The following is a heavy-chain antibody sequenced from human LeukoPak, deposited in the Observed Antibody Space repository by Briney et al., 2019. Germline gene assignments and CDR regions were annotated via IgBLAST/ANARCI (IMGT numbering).Heavy chain of an antibody. CDR2: IHYSGRT. CDR3: ARVSPDTATDYGWFDP. Sequence: PSETLSLTCTVSGGSISGYYWSWIRQPLGKGLEWIGYIHYSGRTNYNPSLKSRVTMSLDTSKNHFSLKLRSVTAADTAVYYCARVSPDTATDYGWFDPWGQGSLVTVSS. D-gene: IGHD5-18*01. J-gene: IGHJ5*02. CDR1: GGSISGYY. V-gene: IGHV4-59*01.